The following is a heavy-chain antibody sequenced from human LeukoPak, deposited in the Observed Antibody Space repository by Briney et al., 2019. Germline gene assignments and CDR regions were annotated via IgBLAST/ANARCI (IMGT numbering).Heavy chain of an antibody. Sequence: GGSLRLSCAASGFTFRNYGIHWVRQAPGKGLEWVAFILYDGSKTYYADSVKGRFTISRDNSKDTLYLQMNSLRDDDTALYYCAEGELLPTADYWGQGTLVTVSS. D-gene: IGHD1-7*01. V-gene: IGHV3-30*02. CDR1: GFTFRNYG. J-gene: IGHJ4*02. CDR2: ILYDGSKT. CDR3: AEGELLPTADY.